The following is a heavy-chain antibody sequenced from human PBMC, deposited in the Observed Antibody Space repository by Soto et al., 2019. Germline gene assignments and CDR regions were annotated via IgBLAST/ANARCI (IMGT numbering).Heavy chain of an antibody. J-gene: IGHJ4*02. D-gene: IGHD6-13*01. Sequence: SETLSLTCTVSGGSISSYYWSWIRQPPGKGLEWIGYIYYSGSTNHNPSLKSRVTISVDTSKNQFSLKLSSVTAADTAVYYCARTSHGIAAAGHFDYWGQGTLVTVSS. V-gene: IGHV4-59*08. CDR1: GGSISSYY. CDR3: ARTSHGIAAAGHFDY. CDR2: IYYSGST.